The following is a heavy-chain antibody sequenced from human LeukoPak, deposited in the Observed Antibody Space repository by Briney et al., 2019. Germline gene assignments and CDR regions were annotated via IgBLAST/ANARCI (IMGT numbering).Heavy chain of an antibody. CDR3: VRARVTRGLGY. CDR1: GFTFRHYS. V-gene: IGHV3-30*01. CDR2: VSFDGKIE. Sequence: PGGSLRLSCAASGFTFRHYSMHRVRQAPGKGLEWVAVVSFDGKIEYYADSVKGRFSISRDNSNSTLYLQMDSLRPDDTGLYYCVRARVTRGLGYWGQGTPVTVS. D-gene: IGHD3-16*01. J-gene: IGHJ4*02.